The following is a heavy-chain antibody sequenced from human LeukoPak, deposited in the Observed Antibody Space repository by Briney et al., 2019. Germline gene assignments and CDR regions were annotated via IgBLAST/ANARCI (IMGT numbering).Heavy chain of an antibody. D-gene: IGHD6-19*01. CDR2: ISGSGDNT. J-gene: IGHJ4*02. CDR1: GFSFSSYA. CDR3: AKRSGYTTGWFFDF. Sequence: GGSLRLSCAASGFSFSSYAMSWVRQAPGKGLEWVSSISGSGDNTYYAESVKGRFTISRDNSKNTLFLQMNSLRTEDTAVFYCAKRSGYTTGWFFDFWGQGTLVTVSS. V-gene: IGHV3-23*01.